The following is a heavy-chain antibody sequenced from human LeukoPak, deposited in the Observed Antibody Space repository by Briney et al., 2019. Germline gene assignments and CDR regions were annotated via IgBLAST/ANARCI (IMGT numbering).Heavy chain of an antibody. Sequence: SVKVSCKASGGTFSSYAISWVRQAPGQGLEWMGGIIPIFGTANYAQKFQGRVTMTTDTSTATAYMEMRSLGSDDTAIYYCARDPSNTSGFYAYFDFWGQGTLVTVSS. D-gene: IGHD6-19*01. CDR1: GGTFSSYA. CDR3: ARDPSNTSGFYAYFDF. J-gene: IGHJ4*02. CDR2: IIPIFGTA. V-gene: IGHV1-69*05.